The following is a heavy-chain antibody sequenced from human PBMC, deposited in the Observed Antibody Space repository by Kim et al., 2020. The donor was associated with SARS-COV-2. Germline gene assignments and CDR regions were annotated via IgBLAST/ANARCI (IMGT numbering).Heavy chain of an antibody. Sequence: SETLSLTCTVSGGSISSYYWSWIRQPAGKGLEWIGRIYTSGSTNYNPSLKSRVTMSVDTSKNQFSLKLSSVTAADTAVYYCARGESSSWYLPSFDYWGQGTLVTVSS. CDR1: GGSISSYY. J-gene: IGHJ4*02. CDR3: ARGESSSWYLPSFDY. D-gene: IGHD6-13*01. V-gene: IGHV4-4*07. CDR2: IYTSGST.